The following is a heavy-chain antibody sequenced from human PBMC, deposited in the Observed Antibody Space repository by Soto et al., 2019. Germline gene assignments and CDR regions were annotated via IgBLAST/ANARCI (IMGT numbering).Heavy chain of an antibody. V-gene: IGHV4-31*03. CDR2: IYYSGST. CDR1: GGSISSGGYY. CDR3: AREATSSGSYPDYYYYYCMDV. D-gene: IGHD3-10*01. J-gene: IGHJ6*02. Sequence: QVQLQESGPGLVKPSQTLSLTCTVSGGSISSGGYYWSWIRQHPGKGLAWIGYIYYSGSTYYNPSLKSRVTISVDTSKNQFSLKLSSVTAADTAVYYCAREATSSGSYPDYYYYYCMDVWGQGTTVTVSS.